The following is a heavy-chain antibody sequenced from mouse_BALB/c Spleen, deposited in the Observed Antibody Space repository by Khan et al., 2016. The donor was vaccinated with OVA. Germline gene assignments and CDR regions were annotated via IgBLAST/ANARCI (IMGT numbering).Heavy chain of an antibody. Sequence: QVQLKQSGTELVRPGASMKLSCKASGYTFTNYWINWVKQRPGQGLEWIGNIYPSDSYTNYNQKFKDKATLTVDASSSTAYMQLSSPTSEDSAVYYCSREVRLHYYAMDYWGQGTSVTVSS. CDR1: GYTFTNYW. D-gene: IGHD2-14*01. V-gene: IGHV1-69*02. CDR3: SREVRLHYYAMDY. CDR2: IYPSDSYT. J-gene: IGHJ4*01.